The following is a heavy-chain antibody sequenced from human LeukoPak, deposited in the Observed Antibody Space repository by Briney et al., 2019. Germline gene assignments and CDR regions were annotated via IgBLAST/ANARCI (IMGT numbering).Heavy chain of an antibody. Sequence: ASVKVSCKASGYTFTSYDINWVRQAPGQGLEWMGWINPNSGGTNYAQKFQGRATMTRDTSISTAYMELSRLRSDDTAVYYCARNDRQYDFWSGYRGWGQGTLVTVSS. CDR3: ARNDRQYDFWSGYRG. V-gene: IGHV1-2*02. J-gene: IGHJ4*02. D-gene: IGHD3-3*01. CDR2: INPNSGGT. CDR1: GYTFTSYD.